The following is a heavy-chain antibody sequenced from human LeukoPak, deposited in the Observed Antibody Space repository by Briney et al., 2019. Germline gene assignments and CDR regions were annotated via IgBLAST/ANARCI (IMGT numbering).Heavy chain of an antibody. CDR1: GGSFSGYY. CDR2: INHSGST. CDR3: ARAPTVFDY. Sequence: PSETLSLTCAVYGGSFSGYYWSWIRQPPGKGLEWIGEINHSGSTNYNPSLKSRVTISVDTSKNQFSLKLSSVTAADTAVYYCARAPTVFDYWGQGTLVTVSS. D-gene: IGHD4-17*01. J-gene: IGHJ4*02. V-gene: IGHV4-34*01.